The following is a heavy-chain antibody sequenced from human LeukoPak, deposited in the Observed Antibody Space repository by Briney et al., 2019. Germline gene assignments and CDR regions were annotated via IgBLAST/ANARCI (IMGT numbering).Heavy chain of an antibody. D-gene: IGHD1-26*01. Sequence: ASVKVSCKASGYSFTGYYMHWVRQAPGQGLEWMGWINPHSGDTNYAQKFQGRVTMTRDTSISTAYMELSRLRSDDTAVYYCARDGGAEWELRHPRYWGQGTLVTVSS. J-gene: IGHJ4*02. CDR3: ARDGGAEWELRHPRY. V-gene: IGHV1-2*02. CDR1: GYSFTGYY. CDR2: INPHSGDT.